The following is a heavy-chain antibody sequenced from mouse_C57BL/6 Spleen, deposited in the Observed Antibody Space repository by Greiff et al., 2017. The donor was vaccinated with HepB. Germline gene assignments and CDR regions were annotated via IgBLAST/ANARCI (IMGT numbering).Heavy chain of an antibody. CDR2: IYPGSGST. Sequence: QVQLKQPGAELVKPGASVKMSCKASGYTFTSYWITWVKQRPGQGLEWIGDIYPGSGSTNYNEKFKSKATLTVDTSSSTAYMQLSSLTSEDSAVYYCAREGVYYSNFDYWGQGTTLTVSS. D-gene: IGHD2-5*01. CDR1: GYTFTSYW. CDR3: AREGVYYSNFDY. V-gene: IGHV1-55*01. J-gene: IGHJ2*01.